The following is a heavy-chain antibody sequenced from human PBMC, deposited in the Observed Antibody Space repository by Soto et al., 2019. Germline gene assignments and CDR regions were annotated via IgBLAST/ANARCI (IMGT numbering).Heavy chain of an antibody. CDR1: GLTFDDYA. J-gene: IGHJ5*02. Sequence: PGGSLRLSCAASGLTFDDYAVHWVRQVPGKGLEWVSGITWNSGSIGYADSVKGRFTISRDNAKNSLYLQMNSLRAEDTALYYCVKDIGENYENPHLEAWGQGTRVTVS. D-gene: IGHD1-7*01. CDR3: VKDIGENYENPHLEA. CDR2: ITWNSGSI. V-gene: IGHV3-9*01.